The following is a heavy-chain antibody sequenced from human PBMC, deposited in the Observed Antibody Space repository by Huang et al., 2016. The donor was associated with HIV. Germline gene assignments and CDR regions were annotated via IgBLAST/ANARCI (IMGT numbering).Heavy chain of an antibody. CDR3: ATLPPVNYGRSGGRVRDY. V-gene: IGHV1-8*01. D-gene: IGHD2-15*01. CDR2: KNPNSGNT. J-gene: IGHJ4*02. CDR1: GYTFSNYD. Sequence: QVQLVQSGAEVKKPGASVKVSCKASGYTFSNYDINWVRQAPGQGLEWMGWKNPNSGNTGKERKFQGRVTMTRSTSISTAYMELSRLRFEDTAVYYCATLPPVNYGRSGGRVRDYWGQGSLVTVSS.